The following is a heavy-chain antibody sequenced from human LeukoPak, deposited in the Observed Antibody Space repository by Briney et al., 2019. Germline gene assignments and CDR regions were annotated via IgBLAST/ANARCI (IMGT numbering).Heavy chain of an antibody. Sequence: SETLSLTCTVSGGSISSYYWGWIRQPPGKGLEWIGSLYYSGSTYYKLSLKSRVTISVDTSKNQFSLKLGSVTAADTALYYCARHALTTVTDGFDYWGEGTLVTVSS. CDR1: GGSISSYY. V-gene: IGHV4-39*01. D-gene: IGHD4-17*01. J-gene: IGHJ4*02. CDR2: LYYSGST. CDR3: ARHALTTVTDGFDY.